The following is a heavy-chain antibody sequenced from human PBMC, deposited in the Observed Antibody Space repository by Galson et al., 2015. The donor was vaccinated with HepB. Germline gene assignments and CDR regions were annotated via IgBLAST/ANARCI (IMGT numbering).Heavy chain of an antibody. D-gene: IGHD6-19*01. CDR2: ISYDGSNK. J-gene: IGHJ4*02. CDR1: GLTFSNYS. Sequence: SMRLSCSASGLTFSNYSMLWVRQAPGQGLEWVAVISYDGSNKYYAHSVQGRFTISRDNSKNTLYLQMNSLRAEDTALYYCAKDPYLYSALAGTMAGFDYWGQGTLVTVSS. V-gene: IGHV3-30*18. CDR3: AKDPYLYSALAGTMAGFDY.